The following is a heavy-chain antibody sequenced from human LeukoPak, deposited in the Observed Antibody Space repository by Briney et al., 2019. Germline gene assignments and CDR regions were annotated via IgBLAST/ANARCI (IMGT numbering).Heavy chain of an antibody. D-gene: IGHD2-2*01. CDR2: ISYDGSNE. CDR1: GFTFNNYG. J-gene: IGHJ4*02. CDR3: AKDMDCSSINCHSTNYFDY. V-gene: IGHV3-30*18. Sequence: PGGSLRLSCVASGFTFNNYGMHWVRQAPGKGLEWVAVISYDGSNEYYGDSVKGRVTISRENSENTLYLQMNSLGAEDTAVYYCAKDMDCSSINCHSTNYFDYWGQGTPVTVSS.